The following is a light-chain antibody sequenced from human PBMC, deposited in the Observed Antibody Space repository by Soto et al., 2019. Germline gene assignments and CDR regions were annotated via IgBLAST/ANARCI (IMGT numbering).Light chain of an antibody. CDR1: SSDVGGSNY. CDR2: AVN. Sequence: QSALTQPASLSGSPGQSITVSCTGISSDVGGSNYVSWYQQHPGKAPRLIIFAVNNRPSGVSPRSSGSKSGNTGSLTISGLQAEYEAHYFCTSYRRGPLYVFGTGTKVTV. J-gene: IGLJ1*01. V-gene: IGLV2-14*03. CDR3: TSYRRGPLYV.